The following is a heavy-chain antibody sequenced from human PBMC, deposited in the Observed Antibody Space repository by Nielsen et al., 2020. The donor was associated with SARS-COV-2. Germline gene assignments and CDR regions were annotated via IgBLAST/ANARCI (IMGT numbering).Heavy chain of an antibody. CDR1: GYTFTSYY. D-gene: IGHD3-3*01. Sequence: ASVKVSCKASGYTFTSYYMHWVRQAPGQGLEWMGIINPSGGSTSYAQKFQGRATMTRDTSTSTVYMELSSLRSEDTAVYYCARDDWSGYFDYWGQGTLVTVSS. CDR2: INPSGGST. V-gene: IGHV1-46*01. CDR3: ARDDWSGYFDY. J-gene: IGHJ4*02.